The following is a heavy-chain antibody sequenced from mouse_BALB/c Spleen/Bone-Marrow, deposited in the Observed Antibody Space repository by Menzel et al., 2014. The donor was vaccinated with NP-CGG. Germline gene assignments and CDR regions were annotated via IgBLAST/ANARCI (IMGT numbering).Heavy chain of an antibody. CDR2: INPYNGDT. J-gene: IGHJ3*01. Sequence: EVQLQESGPELVKPGASVKISCKASGYSFTGYFMNWVMQSHGKSLERIGRINPYNGDTFYNQKFKGKATLTVDKSSNTAHVELRSLASEDSAVYYCARIYDYDRGAWFAYWGQGTLVTVSA. CDR3: ARIYDYDRGAWFAY. CDR1: GYSFTGYF. V-gene: IGHV1-20*02. D-gene: IGHD2-4*01.